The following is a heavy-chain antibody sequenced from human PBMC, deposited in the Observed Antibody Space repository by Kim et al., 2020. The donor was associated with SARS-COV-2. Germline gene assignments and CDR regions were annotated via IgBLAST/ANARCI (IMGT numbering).Heavy chain of an antibody. D-gene: IGHD3-10*01. CDR3: ARGNLRGGAFLGY. CDR1: GGSFSGYY. CDR2: INHSGST. Sequence: SETLSLTCAVYGGSFSGYYWSWIRQPPGKGLEWIGEINHSGSTNYNPSLKSRVTISVDTSKNQFSLKLSSVTAADTAVYYCARGNLRGGAFLGYWGQGTLVTVSS. J-gene: IGHJ4*02. V-gene: IGHV4-34*01.